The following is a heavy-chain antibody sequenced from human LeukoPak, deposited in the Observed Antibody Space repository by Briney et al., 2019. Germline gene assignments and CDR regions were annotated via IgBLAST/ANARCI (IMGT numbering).Heavy chain of an antibody. V-gene: IGHV4-34*01. J-gene: IGHJ3*02. D-gene: IGHD3-22*01. CDR2: INHCGST. CDR1: GGSFSGYY. CDR3: ARATPHYNYAMIVVAYHRGAFDI. Sequence: SETLSLTCAVYGGSFSGYYWSWIRQPPGKGLEWIGEINHCGSTNYNPSLKSRVTISVDTSKNQFSLKLSSVTAADTAVYYCARATPHYNYAMIVVAYHRGAFDIWGQGTMVTVSS.